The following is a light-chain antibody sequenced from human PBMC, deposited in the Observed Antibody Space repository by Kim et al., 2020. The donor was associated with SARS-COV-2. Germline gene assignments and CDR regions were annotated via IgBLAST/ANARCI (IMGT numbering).Light chain of an antibody. CDR2: EVT. J-gene: IGLJ1*01. CDR1: SSDIGTYNR. Sequence: GQTLTISCPGTSSDIGTYNRVSWYQQPPGTAPKLMIYEVTNRPSGVPDRFSGSKSGNTASLTISGLQAEDEADYYCSSYTSSNIYVFGTGTKVTVL. V-gene: IGLV2-18*02. CDR3: SSYTSSNIYV.